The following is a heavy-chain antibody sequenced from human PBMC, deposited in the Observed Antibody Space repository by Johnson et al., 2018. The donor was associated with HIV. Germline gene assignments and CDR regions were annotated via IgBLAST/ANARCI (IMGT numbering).Heavy chain of an antibody. CDR1: GFTVSSNS. CDR3: AREDSAFDI. CDR2: IYRGGST. V-gene: IGHV3-66*01. Sequence: VQLVESGGGLVQPGGSLRLSCAASGFTVSSNSMTWVRQAPGKGLEWVSVIYRGGSTYYAASVKGRFTISRDNSKNTLYLQMNSLRAEDTAVYYCAREDSAFDIWGQGTMVTVSS. J-gene: IGHJ3*02.